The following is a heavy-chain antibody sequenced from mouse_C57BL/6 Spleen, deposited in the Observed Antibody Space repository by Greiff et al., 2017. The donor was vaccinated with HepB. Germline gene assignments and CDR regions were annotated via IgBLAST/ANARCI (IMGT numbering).Heavy chain of an antibody. V-gene: IGHV1-18*01. CDR3: ARSYDYDLYWYFDV. J-gene: IGHJ1*03. Sequence: EVQLQQSGPELVKPGASVKIPCKASGYTFTDYNMDWVKQSHGKSLEWIGDINPNNGGTIYNQKFKGKATLTVDKSSSTAYMELRSLTSEDTAVYYCARSYDYDLYWYFDVWGTGTTVTVSS. CDR2: INPNNGGT. D-gene: IGHD2-4*01. CDR1: GYTFTDYN.